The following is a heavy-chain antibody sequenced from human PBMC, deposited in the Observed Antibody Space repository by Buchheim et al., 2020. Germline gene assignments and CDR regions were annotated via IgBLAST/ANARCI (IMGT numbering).Heavy chain of an antibody. CDR3: ARDQGSGWYDY. D-gene: IGHD6-19*01. CDR2: INWNGGST. J-gene: IGHJ4*02. Sequence: EVQLLESGGGVVRPGGSLRLSCAASGFTFDDYGMSWVRQAPGKGLEWVSGINWNGGSTGYADSGKGRFTISRDNAKNSLYLQMHSMRAEDTALYHCARDQGSGWYDYWGQGTLLTVSS. V-gene: IGHV3-20*01. CDR1: GFTFDDYG.